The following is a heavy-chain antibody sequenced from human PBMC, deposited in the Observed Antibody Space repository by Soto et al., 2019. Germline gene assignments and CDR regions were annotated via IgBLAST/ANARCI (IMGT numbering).Heavy chain of an antibody. CDR1: GFTFSRHG. Sequence: QVQLVESGGGVVEPGMSQRLSCAASGFTFSRHGMHWVRQAPGKGLEWVAVILNDGSKDFYADSVKGRFTIFRDNSKDMLYLQMNSLRVDDTAVYYCVRDDDYDDNEFDYWRQGTLVIVAS. CDR3: VRDDDYDDNEFDY. D-gene: IGHD3-16*01. CDR2: ILNDGSKD. J-gene: IGHJ4*02. V-gene: IGHV3-33*01.